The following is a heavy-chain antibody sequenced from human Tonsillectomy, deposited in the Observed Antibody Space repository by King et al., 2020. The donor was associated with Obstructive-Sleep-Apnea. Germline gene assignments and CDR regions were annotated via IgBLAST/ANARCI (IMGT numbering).Heavy chain of an antibody. CDR2: ISGSGDST. V-gene: IGHV3-23*04. CDR3: SKDXXSGXYXXXXXXI. Sequence: VQLVESGGGLVQPGGSLRLSCAASGFTFSSYGMSWVRQAPGKGLEWVSAISGSGDSTYYADSVKGRFALFRDKSKNTLYLHMNSLRAEDTAVYYCSKDXXSGXYXXXXXXIXGQGTMVTVSS. CDR1: GFTFSSYG. D-gene: IGHD1-26*01. J-gene: IGHJ3*02.